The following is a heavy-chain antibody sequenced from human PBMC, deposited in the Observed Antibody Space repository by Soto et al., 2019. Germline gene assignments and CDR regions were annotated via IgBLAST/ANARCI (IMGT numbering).Heavy chain of an antibody. CDR1: GFTFSSYA. CDR2: ISYDGSNK. V-gene: IGHV3-30-3*01. J-gene: IGHJ4*02. CDR3: ERAALITIFGVVMQNYFDY. D-gene: IGHD3-3*01. Sequence: QVQLVESGGGVVQPGRSLRLSCAASGFTFSSYAMHWVRQAPGKGLEWVAVISYDGSNKYYADSVKGRFTISRDNSKNTLYLQMNSLRAEDTAVYYCERAALITIFGVVMQNYFDYWGQGTLVTVSS.